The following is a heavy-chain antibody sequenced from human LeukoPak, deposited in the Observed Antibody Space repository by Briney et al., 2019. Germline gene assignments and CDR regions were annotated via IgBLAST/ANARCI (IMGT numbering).Heavy chain of an antibody. CDR2: IYYSGST. CDR1: GGSISSGGYY. CDR3: ARDRYCSGGSCRSGFDP. Sequence: SETLSLTCTVSGGSISSGGYYWSWIRQHPGKGLEWIGYIYYSGSTYYNPSLKSRVTISVDTSKNQFSLKLSSVTAADTAVYYCARDRYCSGGSCRSGFDPWAQGTLVTVSS. V-gene: IGHV4-31*03. D-gene: IGHD2-15*01. J-gene: IGHJ5*02.